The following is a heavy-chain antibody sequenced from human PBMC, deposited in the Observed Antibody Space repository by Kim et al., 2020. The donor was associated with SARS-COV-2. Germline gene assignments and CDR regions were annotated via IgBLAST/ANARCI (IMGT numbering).Heavy chain of an antibody. J-gene: IGHJ4*02. CDR3: ARRIAAAGTGFDY. Sequence: GGSLRLSCAASGFTFGDYAMHWVRQAPGKGLEWVSGISWNSGSIGYADSVKGRFTISRDNAKNSLYLQMNSLRAEDTALYYRARRIAAAGTGFDYWGQGTLVTVSS. CDR1: GFTFGDYA. D-gene: IGHD6-13*01. V-gene: IGHV3-9*01. CDR2: ISWNSGSI.